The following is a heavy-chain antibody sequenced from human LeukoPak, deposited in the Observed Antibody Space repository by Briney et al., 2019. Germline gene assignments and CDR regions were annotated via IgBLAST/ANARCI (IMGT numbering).Heavy chain of an antibody. CDR3: ARDRGSYYYFDS. CDR2: INSDGSTT. V-gene: IGHV3-74*01. J-gene: IGHJ4*02. CDR1: GFTFSSYW. D-gene: IGHD1-26*01. Sequence: GGSLRLSCAASGFTFSSYWMHWVRQAPGKGLVWVSRINSDGSTTTYADSVKGRFTISRDNAKNTLYLYMNSLGAEDTAVYYCARDRGSYYYFDSWGQGALVTV.